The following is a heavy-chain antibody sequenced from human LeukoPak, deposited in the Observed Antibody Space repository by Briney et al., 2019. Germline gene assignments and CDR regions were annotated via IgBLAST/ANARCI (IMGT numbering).Heavy chain of an antibody. CDR1: GYTFTSYG. D-gene: IGHD4-17*01. J-gene: IGHJ6*03. CDR2: MSAYNGNT. CDR3: AREGTTVTTDYYYYYMDV. Sequence: GASVKVSCKASGYTFTSYGISWGRQAPGPGLEGMGWMSAYNGNTNYAQKLQGRVTMTTDTSTSTAYMELRSLRSDDTAVYYCAREGTTVTTDYYYYYMDVWGKGTTVTVSS. V-gene: IGHV1-18*01.